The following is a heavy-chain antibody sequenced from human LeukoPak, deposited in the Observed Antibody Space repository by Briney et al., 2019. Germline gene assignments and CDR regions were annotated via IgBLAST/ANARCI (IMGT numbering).Heavy chain of an antibody. Sequence: SETLSLTCTVSGGSISSYYWSWIRQPPGKGLEWIGYIYYSGSTNYNPSLKSRVTISVDLSKNQFSLKLSSVTAADTAVYYCARTTEGGYTYDYFYYYYYMDVWGKGTTVTISS. CDR1: GGSISSYY. CDR2: IYYSGST. CDR3: ARTTEGGYTYDYFYYYYYMDV. J-gene: IGHJ6*03. V-gene: IGHV4-59*01. D-gene: IGHD5-18*01.